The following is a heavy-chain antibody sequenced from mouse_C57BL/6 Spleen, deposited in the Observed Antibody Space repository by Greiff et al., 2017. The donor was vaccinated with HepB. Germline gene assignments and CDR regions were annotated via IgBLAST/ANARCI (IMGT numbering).Heavy chain of an antibody. CDR2: ISSGGSYT. D-gene: IGHD2-4*01. Sequence: EVQGVESGGDLVKPGGSLKLSCAASGFTFSSYGMSWVRQTPDKRLEWVATISSGGSYTYYPDSVKGRFTISRDNAKNTLYLQMSRLKSEDTAMYYCARNDYDEAGFAYWGQGTLVTVSA. CDR1: GFTFSSYG. J-gene: IGHJ3*01. CDR3: ARNDYDEAGFAY. V-gene: IGHV5-6*01.